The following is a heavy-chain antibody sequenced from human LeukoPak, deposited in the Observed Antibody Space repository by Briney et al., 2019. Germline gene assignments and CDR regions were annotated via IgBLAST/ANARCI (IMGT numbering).Heavy chain of an antibody. CDR2: IYSGGST. J-gene: IGHJ3*02. CDR1: GFTVSSNY. CDR3: VRSWYTKPAFDI. D-gene: IGHD6-13*01. Sequence: GGSLRLSCAASGFTVSSNYMSWVRQAPGKGLEWVSVIYSGGSTYYADSVKGRFTISRDNSKNTLYLQMNSLRAEDTAVYYCVRSWYTKPAFDIWGQGTMVTVSS. V-gene: IGHV3-53*01.